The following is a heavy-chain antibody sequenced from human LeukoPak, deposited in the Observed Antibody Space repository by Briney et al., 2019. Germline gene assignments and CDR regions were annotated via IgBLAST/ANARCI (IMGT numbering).Heavy chain of an antibody. V-gene: IGHV3-48*03. CDR2: TSSSGSTI. J-gene: IGHJ4*02. CDR1: GFTFSSYE. Sequence: GGSLRLSCAASGFTFSSYEMNWVRQAPGKGLEWVSYTSSSGSTIYYADSVKGRFTISRDNAKKSLYLQMNSLRAEDTAVYYCARVPTVGSGAYQFDYWGQGTLVTVSS. D-gene: IGHD2-15*01. CDR3: ARVPTVGSGAYQFDY.